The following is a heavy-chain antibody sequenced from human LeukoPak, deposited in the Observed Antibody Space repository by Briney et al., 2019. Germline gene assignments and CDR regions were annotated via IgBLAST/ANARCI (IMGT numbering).Heavy chain of an antibody. CDR2: ISSSGSTI. V-gene: IGHV3-48*03. CDR1: GFTFSSYE. D-gene: IGHD6-19*01. CDR3: ARGGEQWLVQH. Sequence: GGSLRLSCAASGFTFSSYEMNWVRQAPGKGLEWVSYISSSGSTIYYADSVKGRFTISRDNAKNSLYLQMNSRRAEDTAVYYCARGGEQWLVQHWGQGTLVTVSS. J-gene: IGHJ1*01.